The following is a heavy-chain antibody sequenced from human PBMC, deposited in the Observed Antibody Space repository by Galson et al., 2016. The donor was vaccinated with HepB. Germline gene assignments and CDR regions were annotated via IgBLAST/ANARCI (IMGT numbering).Heavy chain of an antibody. D-gene: IGHD2-21*01. CDR1: GLPFSDSY. V-gene: IGHV3-11*01. J-gene: IGHJ5*02. Sequence: SLRLSCAASGLPFSDSYMSWIRQAPGKGLEWISYISNTGNTLYYADSVKGRFTISRDNAKNSVYLQMNTLRGEDTAVYYCATQLGLIIVPGTFDPWGQGTLVTVSS. CDR2: ISNTGNTL. CDR3: ATQLGLIIVPGTFDP.